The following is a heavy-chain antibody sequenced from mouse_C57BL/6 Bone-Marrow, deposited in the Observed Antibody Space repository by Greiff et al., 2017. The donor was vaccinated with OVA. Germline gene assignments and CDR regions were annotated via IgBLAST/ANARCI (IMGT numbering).Heavy chain of an antibody. CDR2: INPNSGST. J-gene: IGHJ2*01. D-gene: IGHD1-1*01. CDR1: GYTFTSYW. V-gene: IGHV1-64*01. Sequence: QVQLQQPGAELVKPGASVKLSCKASGYTFTSYWMHWVKQRPGQGLEWIGMINPNSGSTNYNEKFKSKATLTVDKSSSTAYMQLSSLTSEDSAVYYCARWYYYGSSYYWGQGTTLTVSS. CDR3: ARWYYYGSSYY.